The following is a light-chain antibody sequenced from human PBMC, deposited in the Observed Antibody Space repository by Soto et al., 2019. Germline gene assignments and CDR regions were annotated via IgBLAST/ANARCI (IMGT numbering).Light chain of an antibody. CDR1: QSLLHSNGNNY. CDR3: MQFVELPVT. V-gene: IGKV2-28*01. J-gene: IGKJ5*01. CDR2: LGS. Sequence: DIVMTQSPLSLPVTPGEPASISCRSSQSLLHSNGNNYLSWYLQKPGQSPQLLIYLGSNRASGVPGRFSGSGSGTDFTLKISRVQADDVGVYYCMQFVELPVTVGQGTRTEIK.